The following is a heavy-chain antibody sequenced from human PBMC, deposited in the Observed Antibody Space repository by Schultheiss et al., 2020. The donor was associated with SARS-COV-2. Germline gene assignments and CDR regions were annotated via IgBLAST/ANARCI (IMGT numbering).Heavy chain of an antibody. CDR1: GFTFSSYG. Sequence: GGSLRLSCAASGFTFSSYGMHWVRQAPGKGLEWVAVISYDGSNKYYADSVKGRFTISRDNSKNTLYLQMNSLRAEDTAVYYCARRSIAAPRVDFDYWGQGTLVTVSS. CDR3: ARRSIAAPRVDFDY. J-gene: IGHJ4*02. V-gene: IGHV3-30*03. CDR2: ISYDGSNK. D-gene: IGHD6-6*01.